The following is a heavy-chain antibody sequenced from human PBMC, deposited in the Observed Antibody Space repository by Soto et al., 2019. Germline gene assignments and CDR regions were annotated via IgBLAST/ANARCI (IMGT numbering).Heavy chain of an antibody. CDR2: INAGNGNT. D-gene: IGHD3-22*01. J-gene: IGHJ5*02. V-gene: IGHV1-3*01. CDR3: ARSRHSAAPYYYDSSGSYPEGWFDH. CDR1: GYTFTSYA. Sequence: GASVKVSCKASGYTFTSYAMHWVRQAPGQRLEWMGWINAGNGNTKYSQKFQGRVTITRDTSASTAYMELSSLRSEDTAVYYCARSRHSAAPYYYDSSGSYPEGWFDHWGPGTLVTVSS.